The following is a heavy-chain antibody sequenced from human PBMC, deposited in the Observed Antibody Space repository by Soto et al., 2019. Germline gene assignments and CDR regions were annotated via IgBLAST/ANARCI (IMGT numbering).Heavy chain of an antibody. J-gene: IGHJ4*02. CDR2: IDPTDSYT. V-gene: IGHV5-10-1*01. Sequence: PGESLKISCKVSGYIFTSYWISWVRQMPGKGLEWMGRIDPTDSYTDYSPSFQGHVTISVDKSINTAYLQWSSLKASDSAMYYCARLPVLPLVAVWGFDYWGLGTLVTVSS. CDR3: ARLPVLPLVAVWGFDY. D-gene: IGHD3-16*01. CDR1: GYIFTSYW.